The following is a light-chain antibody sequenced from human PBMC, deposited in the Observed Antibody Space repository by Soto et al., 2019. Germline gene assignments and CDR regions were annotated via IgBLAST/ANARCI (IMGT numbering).Light chain of an antibody. Sequence: IQMTQSPSAMSASVGDRVTITCRARQGISKYLAWFQQTPGKVPKHLIYAASSSQSGVPSGFSGSGSGTDFTLTFSSRQPEDFATYCCLQHKNYSFGGGTKVEIK. CDR1: QGISKY. CDR3: LQHKNYS. J-gene: IGKJ4*01. V-gene: IGKV1D-17*01. CDR2: AAS.